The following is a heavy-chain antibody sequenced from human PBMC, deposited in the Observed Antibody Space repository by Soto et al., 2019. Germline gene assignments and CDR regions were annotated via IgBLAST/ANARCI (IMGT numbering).Heavy chain of an antibody. CDR3: ARGWGRILDY. D-gene: IGHD7-27*01. Sequence: QVQLQQWGAGLLKPSATLSLTCAVYGGSFSGYYWSWIRQPPGKGLEWIGEINHSGSTNYNPSLKSRVTISADTSKNQFSLKLSSVTAADTAVYYCARGWGRILDYWGQGTLVTVSS. CDR2: INHSGST. V-gene: IGHV4-34*01. J-gene: IGHJ4*02. CDR1: GGSFSGYY.